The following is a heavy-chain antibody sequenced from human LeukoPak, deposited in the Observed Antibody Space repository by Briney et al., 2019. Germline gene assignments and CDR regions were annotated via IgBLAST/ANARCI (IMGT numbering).Heavy chain of an antibody. J-gene: IGHJ4*02. D-gene: IGHD1-26*01. CDR1: RFTLSSYW. CDR2: INSDGSST. CDR3: ARDSIVGATPFDY. Sequence: PGGSLRLSCAASRFTLSSYWMHWVRQAPGKGLVWVSRINSDGSSTSYADSVKGRFTISRDNAKNTLYLQMNSLRAEDTAVYYCARDSIVGATPFDYWGQGTLVTVSS. V-gene: IGHV3-74*01.